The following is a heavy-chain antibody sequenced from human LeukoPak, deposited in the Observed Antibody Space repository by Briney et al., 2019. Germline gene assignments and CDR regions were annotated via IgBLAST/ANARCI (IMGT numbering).Heavy chain of an antibody. V-gene: IGHV3-64*04. CDR2: VDANGRTT. Sequence: GGSLRLSCSASGFTVTHYAMHWVRQAPGKGLEYVSAVDANGRTTYYADSVKGRFTISRDDSKNTLYLQMNSLRAEDTAVYYCAKSYYDSSGYYFDAFDIWGQGTMVTVSS. D-gene: IGHD3-22*01. J-gene: IGHJ3*02. CDR3: AKSYYDSSGYYFDAFDI. CDR1: GFTVTHYA.